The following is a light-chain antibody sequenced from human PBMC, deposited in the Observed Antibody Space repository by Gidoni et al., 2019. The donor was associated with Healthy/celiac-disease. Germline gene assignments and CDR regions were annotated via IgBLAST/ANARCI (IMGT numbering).Light chain of an antibody. CDR2: DNN. J-gene: IGLJ3*02. CDR1: SSNIGHNY. V-gene: IGLV1-51*01. Sequence: QSVLTQPPSVSAAPGQKVTISCSGSSSNIGHNYVSWYQQLPGTAPNLLIYDNNKRPSGIPDRFSGSKSGTSATLGITGLQTGDEADYYCGTWDSSLSALWVFGGGTKLTVL. CDR3: GTWDSSLSALWV.